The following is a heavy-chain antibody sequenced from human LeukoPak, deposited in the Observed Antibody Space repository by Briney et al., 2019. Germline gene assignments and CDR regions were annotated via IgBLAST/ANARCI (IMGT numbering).Heavy chain of an antibody. CDR3: ARAPHYDFWSGSKYYFDY. CDR2: IYYSGST. Sequence: PSETLSLTCTVSGGSISSYYWSWIRQPPGKGLEWIGYIYYSGSTNYNPSLKSRVTISVDTSKNQFSLKLSSVTAADTAVYYCARAPHYDFWSGSKYYFDYWGQGTPVTASS. D-gene: IGHD3-3*01. CDR1: GGSISSYY. V-gene: IGHV4-59*01. J-gene: IGHJ4*02.